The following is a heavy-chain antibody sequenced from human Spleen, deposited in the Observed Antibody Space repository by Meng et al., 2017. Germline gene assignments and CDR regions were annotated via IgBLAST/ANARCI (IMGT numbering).Heavy chain of an antibody. J-gene: IGHJ4*02. V-gene: IGHV1-18*01. CDR1: CYTLSSDG. Sequence: LGPCGAEMKKPGASVKVSCDACCYTLSSDGFSWVRQAPGQGLEWLGWINTYNGKTDYAQKFQGRITKTTDTFTSTAYMELRNLRSDDTAVYYCATRGNPYLNCWGQGTLVTVSS. CDR2: INTYNGKT. CDR3: ATRGNPYLNC.